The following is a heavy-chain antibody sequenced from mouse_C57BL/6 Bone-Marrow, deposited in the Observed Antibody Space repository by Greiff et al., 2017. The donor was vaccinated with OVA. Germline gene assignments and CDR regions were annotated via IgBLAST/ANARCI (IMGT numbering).Heavy chain of an antibody. Sequence: VQLQQSGAELVKPGASVKLSCTASGFNIKDYYMHWVKQRTEQGLEWIGRIDPEDGETKYAPKFPGKATITADTSSNTAYLQLSSLTSEDTAVYYCARGDYDPPFAYWGRGTLVTVSA. V-gene: IGHV14-2*01. CDR2: IDPEDGET. CDR1: GFNIKDYY. J-gene: IGHJ3*01. D-gene: IGHD2-4*01. CDR3: ARGDYDPPFAY.